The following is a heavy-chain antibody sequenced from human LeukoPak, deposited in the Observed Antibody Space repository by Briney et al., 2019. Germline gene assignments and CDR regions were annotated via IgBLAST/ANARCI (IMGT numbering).Heavy chain of an antibody. V-gene: IGHV5-51*01. CDR1: GYSFTSYW. Sequence: GESLKISCKASGYSFTSYWIGWVRHMPGKGLEWMGIIDPSDSETRYTPSFQGQVTISADKSINTAYVQWRSLKASDTAIYYCARSLRRTRLDAFDIWGQGTMVTVSS. D-gene: IGHD6-19*01. J-gene: IGHJ3*02. CDR3: ARSLRRTRLDAFDI. CDR2: IDPSDSET.